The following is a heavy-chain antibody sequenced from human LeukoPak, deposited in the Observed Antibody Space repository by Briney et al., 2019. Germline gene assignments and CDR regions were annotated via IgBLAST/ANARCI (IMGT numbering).Heavy chain of an antibody. J-gene: IGHJ3*02. CDR3: ARATTPIQLWGYPPPSAAFDI. CDR1: GGSISSGGSY. V-gene: IGHV4-61*08. D-gene: IGHD5-18*01. CDR2: IYYSGST. Sequence: SETLSLTCTVSGGSISSGGSYWTWIRQPPGKGLEWIGYIYYSGSTNYNPSLKSRVTISVDTSKNQFSLKLSSVTAADTAVYYCARATTPIQLWGYPPPSAAFDIWGQGTMVTVSS.